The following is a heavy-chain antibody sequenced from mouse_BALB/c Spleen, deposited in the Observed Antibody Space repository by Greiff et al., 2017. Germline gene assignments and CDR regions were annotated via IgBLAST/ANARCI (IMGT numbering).Heavy chain of an antibody. V-gene: IGHV5-17*02. J-gene: IGHJ2*01. CDR3: AREATARGPDY. D-gene: IGHD1-2*01. CDR1: GFTFSSFG. CDR2: ISSGSSTI. Sequence: EVKLVESGGGLVQPGGSRKLSCAASGFTFSSFGMHWVRQAPEKGLEWVAYISSGSSTIYYADTVKGRFTISRDNPKNTLFLQMTSLRSEDTAMYHCAREATARGPDYGGQGTTLTVSS.